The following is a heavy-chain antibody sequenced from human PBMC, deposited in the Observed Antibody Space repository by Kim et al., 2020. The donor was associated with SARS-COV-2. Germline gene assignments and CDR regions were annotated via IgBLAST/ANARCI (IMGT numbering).Heavy chain of an antibody. CDR2: ISYEGSKK. D-gene: IGHD3-10*01. V-gene: IGHV3-30*18. CDR1: GFTFNNFG. CDR3: AKANVFLWFGKFHDDAFDL. Sequence: GGSLRLSCAASGFTFNNFGMHWVRQAPGKGLEWVAVISYEGSKKHYADSVNGRFTISSDSFKNTMSLQMSGLTAEDTAKYYCAKANVFLWFGKFHDDAFDLWGQKTMVTVSS. J-gene: IGHJ3*01.